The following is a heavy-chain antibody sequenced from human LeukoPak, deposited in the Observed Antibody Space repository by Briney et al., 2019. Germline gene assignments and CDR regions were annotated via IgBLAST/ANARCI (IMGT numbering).Heavy chain of an antibody. CDR3: ARAPDYGDYDRWFDP. CDR2: IWYDGSNK. CDR1: GFTFSSYG. V-gene: IGHV3-33*01. Sequence: GGSLRLSCAASGFTFSSYGMHWVRQAPGKGLEWVAVIWYDGSNKYYADSVKGRFTVSRDNSKNTLYLQMNSLRAEDTAVYYCARAPDYGDYDRWFDPWGQGTLVTVSS. D-gene: IGHD4-17*01. J-gene: IGHJ5*02.